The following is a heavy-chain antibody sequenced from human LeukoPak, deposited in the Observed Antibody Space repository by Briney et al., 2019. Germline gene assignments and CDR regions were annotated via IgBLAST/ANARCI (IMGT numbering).Heavy chain of an antibody. V-gene: IGHV4-31*11. CDR3: ARGYYDSSGYYYHLPPYFDY. D-gene: IGHD3-22*01. Sequence: SETLSPTCAVYGGSFSGYYWSWIRQHPGKGLEWIGYIYYSGSTYYNPSLKSRVTISVDTSKNQFSLKLSSVTAADTAVYYCARGYYDSSGYYYHLPPYFDYWGQGTLVTVSS. J-gene: IGHJ4*02. CDR1: GGSFSGYY. CDR2: IYYSGST.